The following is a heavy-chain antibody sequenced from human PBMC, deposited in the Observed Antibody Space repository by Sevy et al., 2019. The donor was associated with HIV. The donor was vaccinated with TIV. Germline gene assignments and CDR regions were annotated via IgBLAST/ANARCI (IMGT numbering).Heavy chain of an antibody. CDR1: GFTFSIYA. J-gene: IGHJ4*02. CDR2: ISGSGGST. D-gene: IGHD6-13*01. V-gene: IGHV3-23*01. Sequence: GGSLRLSCAASGFTFSIYAMSWVRQAPGKGLEWVSAISGSGGSTYYADSVKGRFTISRDNSKNTLYLQMNSLRAEDTAVYYCAKDAHSSSWYERDYWGQGTLVTVSS. CDR3: AKDAHSSSWYERDY.